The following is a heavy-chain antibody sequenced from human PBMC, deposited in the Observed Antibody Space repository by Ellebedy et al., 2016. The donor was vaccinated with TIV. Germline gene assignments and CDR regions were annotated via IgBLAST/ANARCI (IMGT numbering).Heavy chain of an antibody. CDR2: IIPIFGTA. CDR1: GGTFSSYA. D-gene: IGHD5-18*01. Sequence: AASVKVSCKASGGTFSSYAISWVRQAPGQGLEWMGGIIPIFGTANYAQKFQGRVTITADESTSTAYMELSSLRSEDTAVYYCARVGTAMARNYYYGMDVWGQGTTVTVSS. J-gene: IGHJ6*02. V-gene: IGHV1-69*13. CDR3: ARVGTAMARNYYYGMDV.